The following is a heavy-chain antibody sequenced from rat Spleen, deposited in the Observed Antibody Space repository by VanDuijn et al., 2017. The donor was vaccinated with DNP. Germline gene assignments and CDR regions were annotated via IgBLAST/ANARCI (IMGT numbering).Heavy chain of an antibody. V-gene: IGHV2-4*01. CDR1: GFSLTRNG. D-gene: IGHD1-2*01. CDR3: TRDGSPYYSSQMDVLDA. J-gene: IGHJ4*01. Sequence: QVQLKESGPGLVQPSQTLSLTCTVSGFSLTRNGVSWVRQPPGKGLEWMGVMWSGGTTAYNSALKSRLRISRDTSKSQVFLKMNSLQTEDTAIYYCTRDGSPYYSSQMDVLDAWGQGASVTVSS. CDR2: MWSGGTT.